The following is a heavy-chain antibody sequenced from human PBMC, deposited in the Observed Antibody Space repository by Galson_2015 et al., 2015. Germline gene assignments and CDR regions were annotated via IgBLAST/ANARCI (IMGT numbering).Heavy chain of an antibody. Sequence: PALVKPTQTLTLTCTFSGFSLSTSGVGVGWIRQPPGKALEWLALIYWGDDKRYSPSLKSRLTITKDTSKNQVVLTMTNMDPVDTATYYCAHSGMVRGVILPFDYWGQGTLVTVSS. D-gene: IGHD3-10*01. CDR2: IYWGDDK. CDR3: AHSGMVRGVILPFDY. J-gene: IGHJ4*02. CDR1: GFSLSTSGVG. V-gene: IGHV2-5*02.